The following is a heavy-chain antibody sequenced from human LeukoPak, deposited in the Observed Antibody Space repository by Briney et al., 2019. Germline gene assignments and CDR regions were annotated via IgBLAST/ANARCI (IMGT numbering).Heavy chain of an antibody. D-gene: IGHD2-2*01. CDR2: LCVRGGIT. J-gene: IGHJ6*02. CDR3: AKGQVPAAADYYYNFGMDV. V-gene: IGHV3-23*01. CDR1: GYTFSIYI. Sequence: GGSLRLSRADSGYTFSIYILCCVCATPGGGLESVSDLCVRGGITYYADSVKGRLTMSSDKSKNTLYLQMNSLRAEDTDVYYCAKGQVPAAADYYYNFGMDVWGQGTTVTVSS.